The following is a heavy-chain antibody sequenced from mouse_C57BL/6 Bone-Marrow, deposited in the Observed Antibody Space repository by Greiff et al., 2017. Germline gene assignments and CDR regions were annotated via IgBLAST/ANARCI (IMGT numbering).Heavy chain of an antibody. Sequence: VQLQQPGAELVKPGASVKLSCKASGYTFTSYWMQWVKQRPGQGLEWIGEIDPSDSYTNYNQKFKGKATLTVDTSSSTAYIQLSSLTSEDSAVYYCARVYFEDYYAMDYWGQGTSVTVSS. J-gene: IGHJ4*01. CDR2: IDPSDSYT. V-gene: IGHV1-50*01. CDR3: ARVYFEDYYAMDY. D-gene: IGHD2-4*01. CDR1: GYTFTSYW.